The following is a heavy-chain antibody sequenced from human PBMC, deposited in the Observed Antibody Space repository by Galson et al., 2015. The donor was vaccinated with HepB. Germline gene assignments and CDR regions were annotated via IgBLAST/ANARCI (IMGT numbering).Heavy chain of an antibody. CDR3: AREASSVWFGELIYWFDP. V-gene: IGHV3-30*03. CDR1: GFTFSDHG. J-gene: IGHJ5*02. D-gene: IGHD3-10*01. CDR2: ISYDGSNK. Sequence: SLRLSCAASGFTFSDHGMHWVRQASGKGLEWVAVISYDGSNKHYPDSVKGRFTISRDDSKNTLYLQMNSLRADDTAVYYCAREASSVWFGELIYWFDPWGQGTLVTVSS.